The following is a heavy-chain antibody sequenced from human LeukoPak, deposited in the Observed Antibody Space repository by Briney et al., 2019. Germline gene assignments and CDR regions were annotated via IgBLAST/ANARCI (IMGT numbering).Heavy chain of an antibody. V-gene: IGHV3-48*01. D-gene: IGHD7-27*01. J-gene: IGHJ4*02. CDR1: GFTFSNYS. CDR2: ISSGTNTI. CDR3: AKKASGV. Sequence: GGSLRLSCAASGFTFSNYSMNWVRQAPGKGLEWVSYISSGTNTIYYADSVKGRFTISRDNSKNTLYLQMNSLRAEDTAVYYCAKKASGVWGQGTLVTVSS.